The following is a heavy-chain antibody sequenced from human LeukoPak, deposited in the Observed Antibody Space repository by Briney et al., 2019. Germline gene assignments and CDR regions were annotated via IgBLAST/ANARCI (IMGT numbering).Heavy chain of an antibody. V-gene: IGHV3-7*03. J-gene: IGHJ5*02. CDR2: IQQNVIEK. Sequence: GGSLRLSCAASGFTFRDFWMSWVRQAPGKGLEWVANIQQNVIEKYYVEGRFTVSGDNVNSLLYLRINSLRADDTAMYYCARDRDGKDLWGQGTLVTVSS. CDR3: ARDRDGKDL. D-gene: IGHD1-1*01. CDR1: GFTFRDFW.